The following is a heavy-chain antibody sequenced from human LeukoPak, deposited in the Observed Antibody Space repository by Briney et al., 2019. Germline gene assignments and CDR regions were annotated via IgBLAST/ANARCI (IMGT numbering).Heavy chain of an antibody. CDR3: ARDRGLDGSDQLDS. CDR2: INSNGDT. CDR1: GGSISSYH. J-gene: IGHJ5*01. Sequence: SSETLSLTCTVSGGSISSYHWIGLRQPAGEGLECIERINSNGDTVYNPSLKSRATMSLDMTNNQFSLKLSSVTAADTAVYYCARDRGLDGSDQLDSWGPGTLVTVSS. D-gene: IGHD3-10*01. V-gene: IGHV4-4*07.